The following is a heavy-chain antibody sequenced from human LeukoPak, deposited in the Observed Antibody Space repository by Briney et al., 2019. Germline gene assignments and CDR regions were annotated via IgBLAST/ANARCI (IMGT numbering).Heavy chain of an antibody. CDR3: ARVLWFGELFDAFDI. CDR2: ISAYNGNT. D-gene: IGHD3-10*01. CDR1: GYTFTSYG. J-gene: IGHJ3*02. Sequence: ASVKVSCKASGYTFTSYGISWVRQAPGQGLEWMGWISAYNGNTNYAQKLQGRVTMTTDTSTSTAYMELGSLRSDDTAVYYCARVLWFGELFDAFDIWGQGTMVTVSS. V-gene: IGHV1-18*01.